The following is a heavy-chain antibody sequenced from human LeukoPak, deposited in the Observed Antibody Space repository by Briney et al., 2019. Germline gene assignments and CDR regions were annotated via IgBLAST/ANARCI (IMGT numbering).Heavy chain of an antibody. V-gene: IGHV1-46*01. Sequence: ASVKVSCKASGYTFTSYYMHWVRRAPGQGLEWMGIINPSGGSTSYAQKFQSRVTMTRDTSTSTVYMELSSLRSEDTAVFYCAREDGAVGFDYWGQGTLVTVSS. D-gene: IGHD1-26*01. CDR2: INPSGGST. CDR3: AREDGAVGFDY. CDR1: GYTFTSYY. J-gene: IGHJ4*02.